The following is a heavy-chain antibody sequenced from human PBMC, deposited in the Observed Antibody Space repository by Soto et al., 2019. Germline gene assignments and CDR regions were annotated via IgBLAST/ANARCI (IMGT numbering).Heavy chain of an antibody. D-gene: IGHD5-12*01. J-gene: IGHJ5*02. CDR3: ARDLVATIDP. CDR2: IYYSGST. V-gene: IGHV4-31*03. CDR1: GGSISSGGYY. Sequence: SETLSLTCTVSGGSISSGGYYWSWIRQHPGKGLEWIGYIYYSGSTYYNPSLKSRVTISVDTSKNQFSLKLSSVTAADTAVYYCARDLVATIDPWGQGTLVTVSS.